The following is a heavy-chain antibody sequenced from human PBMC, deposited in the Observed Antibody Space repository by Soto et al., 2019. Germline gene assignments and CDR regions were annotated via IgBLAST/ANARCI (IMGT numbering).Heavy chain of an antibody. Sequence: GGSLRLSCAASGFTFRDYAMSWVRQTPGRGLEWVSGVSNSGSSTYYADSVKGRFTISRDNSKNTLYLQMNSLRAEDTAVYYCAKHSRETTTCCGEDWGQGTRVTVSS. V-gene: IGHV3-23*01. CDR3: AKHSRETTTCCGED. CDR1: GFTFRDYA. CDR2: VSNSGSST. D-gene: IGHD2-2*01. J-gene: IGHJ4*02.